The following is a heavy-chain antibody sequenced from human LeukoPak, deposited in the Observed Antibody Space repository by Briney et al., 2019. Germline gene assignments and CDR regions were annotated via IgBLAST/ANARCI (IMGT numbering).Heavy chain of an antibody. CDR3: AKPARTDAFDI. J-gene: IGHJ3*02. D-gene: IGHD1-14*01. V-gene: IGHV3-30*02. CDR1: GFTFSTYG. Sequence: GGSLRLSCAASGFTFSTYGMHWVRQAPGKGLEWVAFIRYDGNNKYYADSVKGRFTISRDNSKNTLYLQMNSLRAEDTAVYYCAKPARTDAFDIWGQGTMVTVSS. CDR2: IRYDGNNK.